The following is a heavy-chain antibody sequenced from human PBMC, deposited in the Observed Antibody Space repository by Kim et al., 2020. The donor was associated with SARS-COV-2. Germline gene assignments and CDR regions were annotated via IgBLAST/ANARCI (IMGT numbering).Heavy chain of an antibody. Sequence: GGSLRLSCAASGFTFSSYSMNWVRQAPGKGLEWVSSISSSSSYIYYADSVKGRFTISRDNAKNSLYLQMNSLRAEDTAVYYCARVCSGGSCYRQPAFDYWGQGTLVTVSS. CDR1: GFTFSSYS. V-gene: IGHV3-21*01. D-gene: IGHD2-15*01. CDR2: ISSSSSYI. CDR3: ARVCSGGSCYRQPAFDY. J-gene: IGHJ4*02.